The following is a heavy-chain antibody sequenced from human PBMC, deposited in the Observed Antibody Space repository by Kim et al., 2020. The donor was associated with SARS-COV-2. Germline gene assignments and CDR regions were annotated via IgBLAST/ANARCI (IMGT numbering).Heavy chain of an antibody. CDR2: INNRGSHT. V-gene: IGHV3-23*01. Sequence: GGSLRLSCAASEFSFSTLAMTWVRQAPGKGLAWVSTINNRGSHTYYADSVKGRFTISRDNSKSTLYLQMNSLRAEDTGVYYCVKDRVDNYLNDDDYSMD. D-gene: IGHD1-1*01. CDR1: EFSFSTLA. J-gene: IGHJ6*01. CDR3: VKDRVDNYLNDDDYSMD.